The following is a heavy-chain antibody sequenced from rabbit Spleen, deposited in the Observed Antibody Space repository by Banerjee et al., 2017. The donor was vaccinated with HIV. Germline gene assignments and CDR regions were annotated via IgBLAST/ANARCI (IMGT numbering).Heavy chain of an antibody. D-gene: IGHD7-1*01. Sequence: QSLEESGGGLVKPGASLTLTCIASGVSFSGSSYMCWVRQAPGKGLEWIGYIDPVFGSAYYASWVNGRFSISRENTQNTVSLQLNSLTVADTATYFCARVVGFSPGYGWPNFDLWGQGTLVTVS. J-gene: IGHJ4*01. CDR1: GVSFSGSSY. CDR3: ARVVGFSPGYGWPNFDL. V-gene: IGHV1S40*01. CDR2: IDPVFGSA.